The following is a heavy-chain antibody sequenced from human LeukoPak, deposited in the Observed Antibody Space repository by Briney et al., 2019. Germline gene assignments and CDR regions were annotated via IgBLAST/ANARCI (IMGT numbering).Heavy chain of an antibody. CDR3: ARQGITMVRGVKRRVFDY. D-gene: IGHD3-10*01. Sequence: SETLSLTCTVSGGSISSYYWSWIRQPPGKGLEWIGYIYYSGSTNYNPSLKSRVTISVDTSKNQFSLKLSSVTAADTAVYYCARQGITMVRGVKRRVFDYWGQGTLVTVSS. J-gene: IGHJ4*02. V-gene: IGHV4-59*08. CDR1: GGSISSYY. CDR2: IYYSGST.